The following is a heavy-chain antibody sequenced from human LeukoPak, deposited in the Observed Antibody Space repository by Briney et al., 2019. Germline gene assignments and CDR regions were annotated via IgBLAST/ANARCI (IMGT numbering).Heavy chain of an antibody. CDR2: IKSKTDGGTT. V-gene: IGHV3-15*01. Sequence: GGSLRLSCAASGFTFSNAWMSWVRQAPGKGLEWVSRIKSKTDGGTTDYAAPVKGRFTISRDDSKNTLYLQMNSLKTEDTAVYYCTTVTPRGNYYYYYYMDVWGKGTTVTVSS. CDR3: TTVTPRGNYYYYYYMDV. CDR1: GFTFSNAW. D-gene: IGHD1-14*01. J-gene: IGHJ6*03.